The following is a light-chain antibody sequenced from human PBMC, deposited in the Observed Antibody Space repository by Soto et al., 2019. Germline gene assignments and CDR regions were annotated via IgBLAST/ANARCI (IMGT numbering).Light chain of an antibody. Sequence: QSVLTQPPSVSGAPGQRVTISCTGSSSNIGAGYDVHWYQQLPGTAPKLLINGNSNRPSGVPDRFSGSKSGTSASLAINGLQAEDEADYYCQSYASSPSVVFGGGTKLTVL. CDR3: QSYASSPSVV. V-gene: IGLV1-40*01. CDR1: SSNIGAGYD. J-gene: IGLJ2*01. CDR2: GNS.